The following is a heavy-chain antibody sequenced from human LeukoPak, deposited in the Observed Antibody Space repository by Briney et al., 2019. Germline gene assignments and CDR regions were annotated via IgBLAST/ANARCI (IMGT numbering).Heavy chain of an antibody. J-gene: IGHJ4*02. CDR1: GFTFSSYS. CDR2: ISSSSSYI. Sequence: GGSLRLSCAASGFTFSSYSMNWVRQAPGKGLEWVSSISSSSSYIYYAVSVKGRFTISRDNAKNSLYLQMNSLRAEDTAVYYCARDLYYDSSGYYPEGLFDYWGQGTLVTVSS. CDR3: ARDLYYDSSGYYPEGLFDY. D-gene: IGHD3-22*01. V-gene: IGHV3-21*01.